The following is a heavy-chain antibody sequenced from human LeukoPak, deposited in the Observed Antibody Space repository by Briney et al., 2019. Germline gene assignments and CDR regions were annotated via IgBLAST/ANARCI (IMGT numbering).Heavy chain of an antibody. Sequence: GGPLRLSCAASGFTFSSYDMHWVRQATGKGLEWVSAIGTAGDTYYPGSVKGRFTISRENAKNSLYLQMNSLRAGDTAVYYCARGGEKWTDYYGMDVWGQGTTVTVSS. CDR2: IGTAGDT. J-gene: IGHJ6*02. CDR1: GFTFSSYD. CDR3: ARGGEKWTDYYGMDV. V-gene: IGHV3-13*01. D-gene: IGHD3-16*01.